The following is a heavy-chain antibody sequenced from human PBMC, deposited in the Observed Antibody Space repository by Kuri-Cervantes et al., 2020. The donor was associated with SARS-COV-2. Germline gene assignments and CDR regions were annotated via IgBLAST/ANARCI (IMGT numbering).Heavy chain of an antibody. CDR3: AREDTAVVTDYYYGMDV. CDR2: INPNSGGT. Sequence: ASVKVSCKASGYTFTGYYMHWVRQAPGQGLEWMGRINPNSGGTNYAQKFQGRVTMTRDTSISTAYMELSRLRSDDTAVYYCAREDTAVVTDYYYGMDVWGQGTTVTVSS. V-gene: IGHV1-2*06. J-gene: IGHJ6*02. CDR1: GYTFTGYY. D-gene: IGHD5-18*01.